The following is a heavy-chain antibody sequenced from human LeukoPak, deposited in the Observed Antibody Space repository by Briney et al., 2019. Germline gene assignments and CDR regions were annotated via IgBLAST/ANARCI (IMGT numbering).Heavy chain of an antibody. Sequence: SETLSLTCTVSGGSISSGSYYWGWIRQPPGKGLEWIGSIYYSGSTYYNPSLKSRVTISVDTSKNQFSLKLSSVTAADTAVYYCARHRTTMVRGVITNFDYWGQGTLVTVSS. V-gene: IGHV4-39*01. CDR3: ARHRTTMVRGVITNFDY. CDR2: IYYSGST. CDR1: GGSISSGSYY. J-gene: IGHJ4*02. D-gene: IGHD3-10*01.